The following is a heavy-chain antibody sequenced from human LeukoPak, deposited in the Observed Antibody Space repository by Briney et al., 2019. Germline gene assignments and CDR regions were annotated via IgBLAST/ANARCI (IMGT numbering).Heavy chain of an antibody. CDR2: IYYSGST. D-gene: IGHD2-2*01. CDR1: GDSISGSSDY. V-gene: IGHV4-39*07. Sequence: SETLSLTCTVSGDSISGSSDYWGWIRQPPGKGLEWIGSIYYSGSTYYNPSLKSRVTISVDTSKNQFSLKLSSVTAADTAIYYCATEYCASSSCRFDSWGQGTLVTVSS. J-gene: IGHJ4*02. CDR3: ATEYCASSSCRFDS.